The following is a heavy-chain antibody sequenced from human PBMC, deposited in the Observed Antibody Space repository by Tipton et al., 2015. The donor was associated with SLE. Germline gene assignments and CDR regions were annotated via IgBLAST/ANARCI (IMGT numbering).Heavy chain of an antibody. D-gene: IGHD3-3*01. CDR3: ARLGYAFWSRYADS. J-gene: IGHJ4*02. V-gene: IGHV4-59*08. CDR1: YGSISGYY. CDR2: VYYSGST. Sequence: TLSLTCTVSYGSISGYYWTWIRQPPGRGLQWVGSVYYSGSTNYNPSLKSRVTISVDTSKDQFSLRLNSVTATDTAVYYCARLGYAFWSRYADSWGQGTLVTVSS.